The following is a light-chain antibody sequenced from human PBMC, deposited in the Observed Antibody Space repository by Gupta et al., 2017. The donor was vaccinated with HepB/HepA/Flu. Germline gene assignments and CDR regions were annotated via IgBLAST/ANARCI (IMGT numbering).Light chain of an antibody. CDR2: AAS. CDR3: QQSYSTPS. Sequence: DIQMTQSPSSLSASVGDRVTITCRASQSISSYLNWYQQKPGKAPQLLIYAASSLHSGVPSRFSGSGSGTDFTLTISSLQPEDFATYYCQQSYSTPSFGPGTKVDIK. V-gene: IGKV1-39*01. J-gene: IGKJ3*01. CDR1: QSISSY.